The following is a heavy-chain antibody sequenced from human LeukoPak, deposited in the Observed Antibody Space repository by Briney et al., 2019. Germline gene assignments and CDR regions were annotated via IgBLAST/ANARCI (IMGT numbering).Heavy chain of an antibody. Sequence: GGSLRLSCAASGFTFSSYGIHWVRQAPGKGLEWVAVISYDGSNKYYADSVKGRFTISRDNSQNTLYLQMSSLRAEDTAVYYCARDSRFLEWLLPPLVGMDVWGRGTTVTVSS. CDR3: ARDSRFLEWLLPPLVGMDV. CDR2: ISYDGSNK. V-gene: IGHV3-30-3*01. D-gene: IGHD3-3*01. J-gene: IGHJ6*02. CDR1: GFTFSSYG.